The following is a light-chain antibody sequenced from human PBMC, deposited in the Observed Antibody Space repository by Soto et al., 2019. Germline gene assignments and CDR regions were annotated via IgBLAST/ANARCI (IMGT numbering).Light chain of an antibody. V-gene: IGLV2-14*03. Sequence: QSALTQPASVSGSPGQSITISCTGTSSDVGAYNYVSWYQQHPGKAPKLMIYDVSNRPSGVSNRFSGSKSGNTASLTISALQAEDEAEYYCSSYTSSTADVFGTGTKLTVL. CDR1: SSDVGAYNY. CDR2: DVS. CDR3: SSYTSSTADV. J-gene: IGLJ1*01.